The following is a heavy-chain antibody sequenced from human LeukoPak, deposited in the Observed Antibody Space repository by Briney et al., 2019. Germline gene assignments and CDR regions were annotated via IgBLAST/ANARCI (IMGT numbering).Heavy chain of an antibody. V-gene: IGHV1-8*01. D-gene: IGHD3-3*01. CDR3: ARGRILEWLLPLNP. J-gene: IGHJ5*02. CDR2: MNPNSGNT. Sequence: ASVKVSCKASGYTFTSYDINWVRQATGQGLEWMGWMNPNSGNTGDAQKFQGRVTMTRNTSISTAYMELSSLRSEDTAVYYCARGRILEWLLPLNPWGQGTLVTVSS. CDR1: GYTFTSYD.